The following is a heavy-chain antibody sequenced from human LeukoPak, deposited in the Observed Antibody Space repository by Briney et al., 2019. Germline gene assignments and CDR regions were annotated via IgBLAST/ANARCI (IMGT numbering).Heavy chain of an antibody. V-gene: IGHV1-8*01. D-gene: IGHD2-15*01. CDR1: GYTFTSYD. J-gene: IGHJ6*03. CDR3: ARGYWGNYYYYYMDV. Sequence: ASVKVSCKASGYTFTSYDINWVRQATGRGLEWMGWMNPNSGNTGYAQKFQGRVTMTRNTSISTAYMELSSLRSEDTAVYYCARGYWGNYYYYYMDVWGKGTTVTVSS. CDR2: MNPNSGNT.